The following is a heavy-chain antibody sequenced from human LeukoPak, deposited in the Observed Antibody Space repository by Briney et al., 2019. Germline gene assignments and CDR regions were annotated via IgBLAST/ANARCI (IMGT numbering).Heavy chain of an antibody. V-gene: IGHV1-69*05. J-gene: IGHJ4*02. CDR2: IIPIFGTA. CDR1: GGTFSSYA. Sequence: GASVKVSCKASGGTFSSYAISWVRRAPGQGLEWMGGIIPIFGTANYAQKFQGRVTITTDESTSTAYMELSSLRSEDTAVYYCATYSGSYYPFDYWGQGTLVTVSS. D-gene: IGHD1-26*01. CDR3: ATYSGSYYPFDY.